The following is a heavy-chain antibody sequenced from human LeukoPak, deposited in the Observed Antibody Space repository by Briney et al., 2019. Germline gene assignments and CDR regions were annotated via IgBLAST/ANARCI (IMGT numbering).Heavy chain of an antibody. V-gene: IGHV4-34*01. J-gene: IGHJ4*02. CDR1: GGSFSGYY. Sequence: SETLSLTCAVYGGSFSGYYWSWIRQPPGKGLEWIGEINHSGSTNYNPSLKSRVTISVDTSKNQFSLKLSSVTAADTAVYYCARDSKPVLVGVDYWGQGTLVTVSS. D-gene: IGHD2-8*02. CDR3: ARDSKPVLVGVDY. CDR2: INHSGST.